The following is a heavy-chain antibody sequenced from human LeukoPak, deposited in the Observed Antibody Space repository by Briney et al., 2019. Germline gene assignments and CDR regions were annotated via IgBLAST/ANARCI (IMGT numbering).Heavy chain of an antibody. Sequence: GRSLRLSCAASGFTFDDYAMHWVRQAPGKGLEWVSGISGSGGSTYYADSVKGRFTISRDNSKNTLYLQMNSLRAEDTAVYYCAKDRGAVPRTYHDYWGQGTLVTVSS. CDR2: ISGSGGST. CDR3: AKDRGAVPRTYHDY. CDR1: GFTFDDYA. D-gene: IGHD3-10*01. J-gene: IGHJ4*02. V-gene: IGHV3-23*01.